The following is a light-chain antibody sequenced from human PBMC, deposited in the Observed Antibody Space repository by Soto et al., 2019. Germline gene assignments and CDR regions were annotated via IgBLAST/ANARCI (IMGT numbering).Light chain of an antibody. CDR3: QQHAAYPRD. J-gene: IGKJ1*01. V-gene: IGKV1-17*03. CDR2: SAS. Sequence: DIQVTQSPSAMSAAVGDRVTITCRTSQDISNRLGWFQQRPGKAPKRLISSASTLETGVPSRFNGTGSETEFTLTISSLQPEDFATYYCQQHAAYPRDFGQGTKVEMK. CDR1: QDISNR.